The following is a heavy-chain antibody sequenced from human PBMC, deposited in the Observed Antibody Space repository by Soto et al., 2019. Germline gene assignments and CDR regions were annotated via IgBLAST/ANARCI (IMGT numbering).Heavy chain of an antibody. CDR1: GYTFTSYG. D-gene: IGHD2-2*01. Sequence: ASVKVSCKASGYTFTSYGISWVRQAPGQGLEWMGWISAYNGNTNYAQKLQGRVTMTTDTSTSTAYMELRSLRSDDTAVYYCARSPRRGYCSSTSCPHDWFDPWGQGTLVTVSS. V-gene: IGHV1-18*04. CDR3: ARSPRRGYCSSTSCPHDWFDP. J-gene: IGHJ5*02. CDR2: ISAYNGNT.